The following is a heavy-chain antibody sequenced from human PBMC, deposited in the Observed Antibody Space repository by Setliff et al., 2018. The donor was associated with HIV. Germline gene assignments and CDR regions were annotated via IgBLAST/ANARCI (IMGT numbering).Heavy chain of an antibody. V-gene: IGHV4-4*07. CDR3: XRDRIEVIAEXPHDVFDI. CDR2: VHSRATS. D-gene: IGHD6-13*01. Sequence: SETLSLTCAVSGDSVSGYYWSGIRQSAGRGLECIGRVHSRATSKDNPSLKGRVAMSVDTAKNQFALKLTSVSAADTAVYFXXRDRIEVIAEXPHDVFDIWGRGTMVTXSS. CDR1: GDSVSGYY. J-gene: IGHJ3*02.